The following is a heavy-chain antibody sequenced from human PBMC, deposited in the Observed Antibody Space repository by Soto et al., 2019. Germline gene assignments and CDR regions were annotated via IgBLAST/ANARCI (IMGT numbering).Heavy chain of an antibody. CDR2: IYYNGRT. V-gene: IGHV4-39*01. CDR1: GVSISSSSYW. D-gene: IGHD3-10*01. CDR3: ARLPVVRGLTDYFPFDP. Sequence: SETLSLTCSVSGVSISSSSYWWGWVRQSAGKGLEWIGSIYYNGRTHYNPSLQSRATISVDTTKRQFSLSLTSVTDADTAVYFRARLPVVRGLTDYFPFDPWGQGVMVTVSS. J-gene: IGHJ5*02.